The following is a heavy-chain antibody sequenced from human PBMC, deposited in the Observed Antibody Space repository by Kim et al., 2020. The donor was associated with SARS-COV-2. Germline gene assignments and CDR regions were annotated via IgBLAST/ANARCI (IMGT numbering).Heavy chain of an antibody. CDR3: AGRATGYSGYVPVPY. Sequence: SETLSLTCTVSGYSISSGYYWGWIRQPPGKGLEWIGSIYHSGSTYYNPSLKSRVTISVDTSKNQFSLKLSSVTAADTAVYYCAGRATGYSGYVPVPYWGQGTLVTVSS. CDR2: IYHSGST. D-gene: IGHD5-12*01. V-gene: IGHV4-38-2*02. CDR1: GYSISSGYY. J-gene: IGHJ4*02.